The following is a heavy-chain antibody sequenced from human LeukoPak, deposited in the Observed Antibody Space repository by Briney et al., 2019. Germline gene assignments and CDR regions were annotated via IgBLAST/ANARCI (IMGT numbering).Heavy chain of an antibody. Sequence: GGSLRLSCAASGFTFSTYGMHWVRQAPGKGLEWVAVISYDGKNIFYADSVKGRVSISRDNSKNTLYLQMNSLRAEDTAVYYCAKDPPSPFSYGLGYYWGQGTLVTVSS. CDR2: ISYDGKNI. D-gene: IGHD5-18*01. CDR3: AKDPPSPFSYGLGYY. J-gene: IGHJ4*02. CDR1: GFTFSTYG. V-gene: IGHV3-30*18.